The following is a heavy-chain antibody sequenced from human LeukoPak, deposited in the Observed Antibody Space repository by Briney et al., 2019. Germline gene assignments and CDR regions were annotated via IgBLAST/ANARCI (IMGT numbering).Heavy chain of an antibody. CDR3: AKVPFYYYDSSGYYDY. CDR2: ISGSGGST. D-gene: IGHD3-22*01. CDR1: GFTFSGHA. Sequence: PGGSLRLSCAASGFTFSGHAMSWVRQAPGKGLEWVSAISGSGGSTYYADSVKGRFTISRDNSKNTLYLQMNSLRAEDTAVYYCAKVPFYYYDSSGYYDYWGQGTLVTVSS. V-gene: IGHV3-23*01. J-gene: IGHJ4*02.